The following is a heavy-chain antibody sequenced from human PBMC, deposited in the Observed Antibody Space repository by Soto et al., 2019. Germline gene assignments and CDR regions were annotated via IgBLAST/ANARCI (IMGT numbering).Heavy chain of an antibody. Sequence: SLTCTVSGGSISSSSYYWGWIRQPPGKGLEWIGSIYYSGSTYYNPSLKSRVTISVDMSKNQFSLKLSSVTAADTAVYYCARPGRSRGNWFDPWGQGTLVTVSS. V-gene: IGHV4-39*01. CDR1: GGSISSSSYY. CDR2: IYYSGST. J-gene: IGHJ5*02. CDR3: ARPGRSRGNWFDP.